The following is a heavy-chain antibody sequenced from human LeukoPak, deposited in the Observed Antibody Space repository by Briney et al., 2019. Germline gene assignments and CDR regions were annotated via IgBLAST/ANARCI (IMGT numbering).Heavy chain of an antibody. CDR1: GFTFSSYG. D-gene: IGHD5-12*01. Sequence: PGGTLRLSCAASGFTFSSYGMSWVRQAPGKGLEWVSAISGSGGSTYYADSVKGRFTISRDNSKNTLYLQMNSLRAEDTAVYYCARVEGNIVTTTEGYFDYWGQGTLVTVSS. V-gene: IGHV3-23*01. CDR3: ARVEGNIVTTTEGYFDY. J-gene: IGHJ4*02. CDR2: ISGSGGST.